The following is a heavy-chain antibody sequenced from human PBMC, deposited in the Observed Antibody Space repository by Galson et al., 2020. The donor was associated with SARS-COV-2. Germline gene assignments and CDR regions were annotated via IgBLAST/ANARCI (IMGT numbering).Heavy chain of an antibody. Sequence: ASETLSLTCTVSGGAIARRDNYWSWIRQPPEKGLEWLGYIYYTGSTYYNPSLKSRLTISVDTSKNQFSLNLTSVTAADTAVYYCVRSTYSRTFDPWGQGTQVTVSS. J-gene: IGHJ5*02. CDR2: IYYTGST. CDR1: GGAIARRDNY. D-gene: IGHD6-13*01. CDR3: VRSTYSRTFDP. V-gene: IGHV4-30-4*01.